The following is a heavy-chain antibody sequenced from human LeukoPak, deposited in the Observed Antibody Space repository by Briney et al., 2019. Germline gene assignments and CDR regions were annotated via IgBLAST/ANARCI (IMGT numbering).Heavy chain of an antibody. CDR2: ISSSSSYI. V-gene: IGHV3-21*01. CDR1: GFTFSSYS. D-gene: IGHD4-17*01. J-gene: IGHJ4*02. Sequence: GGSLRLSCAASGFTFSSYSMNWVRQAPGKGPEWVSSISSSSSYIYYADSVKGRFTISRDNAKNSLYLQMNSLRAEDTAVYYCARGRPVTTQPSDYWGQGTLVTVSS. CDR3: ARGRPVTTQPSDY.